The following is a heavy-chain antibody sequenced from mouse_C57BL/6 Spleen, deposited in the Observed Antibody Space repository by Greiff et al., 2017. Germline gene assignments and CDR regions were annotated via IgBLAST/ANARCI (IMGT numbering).Heavy chain of an antibody. D-gene: IGHD3-3*01. V-gene: IGHV1-42*01. CDR1: GYSFTGYY. Sequence: EVQLQQSGPELVKPGASVKISCKASGYSFTGYYMNWVKQSPEKSLEWIGEINPSTGGTTYNQKFKAKATLTVDKSSSTAYMQLSSLTSEDSAVYYCARDGTYAMDYWGQGTSVTVSS. CDR3: ARDGTYAMDY. CDR2: INPSTGGT. J-gene: IGHJ4*01.